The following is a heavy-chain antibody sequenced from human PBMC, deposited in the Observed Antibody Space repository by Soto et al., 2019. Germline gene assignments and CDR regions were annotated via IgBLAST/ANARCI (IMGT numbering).Heavy chain of an antibody. V-gene: IGHV3-74*01. CDR2: IDHDGPT. CDR1: GFTFSNYW. J-gene: IGHJ4*02. CDR3: VRDSHGDY. Sequence: PGGSLRHSCAGSGFTFSNYWVHWVRQAPGKGLEWVSRIDHDGPTDYADSVRGRFTTSRDNAENTLYLQMNSLRPEDTAVYYCVRDSHGDYWGQGTLVTVSS.